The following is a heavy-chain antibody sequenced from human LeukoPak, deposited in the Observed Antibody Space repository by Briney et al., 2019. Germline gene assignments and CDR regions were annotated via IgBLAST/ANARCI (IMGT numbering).Heavy chain of an antibody. J-gene: IGHJ4*02. CDR3: AKGSYYYDSADYFDY. CDR1: GFSFSSYA. Sequence: PGGSLRLSCAASGFSFSSYALSWVRQAPGKGLEWVSAISGSGGSTYYADSVKGRFTISRDNSKNTLYLQMNSLRAEDTAVYHCAKGSYYYDSADYFDYWGQGTLVTVCS. D-gene: IGHD3-22*01. V-gene: IGHV3-23*01. CDR2: ISGSGGST.